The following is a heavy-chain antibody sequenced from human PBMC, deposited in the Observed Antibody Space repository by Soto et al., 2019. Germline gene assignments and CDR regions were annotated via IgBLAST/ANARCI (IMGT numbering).Heavy chain of an antibody. Sequence: SETLSLTCTVSGGSVSSGGYHWNWIRQHPGKGLEWIGYIYYSGSTYYNPSLKSRITISVDTSKNQFSLKLSSVTAADTAGYYCARGSVYAIGYWGQGNMVTVSS. CDR1: GGSVSSGGYH. J-gene: IGHJ4*02. CDR2: IYYSGST. D-gene: IGHD2-8*01. CDR3: ARGSVYAIGY. V-gene: IGHV4-31*03.